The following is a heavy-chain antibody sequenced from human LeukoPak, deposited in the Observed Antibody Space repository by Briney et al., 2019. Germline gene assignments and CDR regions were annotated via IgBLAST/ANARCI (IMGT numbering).Heavy chain of an antibody. CDR1: GGSISSSSYY. Sequence: SETLSLTCTVSGGSISSSSYYWGWIRQPPGKGLEWIGSIYYSGSTYYNPSLKSRVTISVDTSKNQFSLKLSSLTAADTAVYYCARHEYSGSYYGLSWFDPWGQGTLVTVSS. CDR2: IYYSGST. D-gene: IGHD1-26*01. CDR3: ARHEYSGSYYGLSWFDP. J-gene: IGHJ5*02. V-gene: IGHV4-39*01.